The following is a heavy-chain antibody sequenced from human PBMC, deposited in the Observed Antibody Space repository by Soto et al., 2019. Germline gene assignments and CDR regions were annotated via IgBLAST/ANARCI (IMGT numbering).Heavy chain of an antibody. D-gene: IGHD2-2*02. CDR3: ARRGSDCSSTSCYTYSWFDP. J-gene: IGHJ5*02. V-gene: IGHV1-69*13. Sequence: SLKLYCKASVYTFSSYAISWVRNAPGQGLEWMGGIIPIFGTANYAQKFQGRVTITADESTSTAYMELSSLRSEDTAVYYCARRGSDCSSTSCYTYSWFDPWGQGTLVTVSS. CDR1: VYTFSSYA. CDR2: IIPIFGTA.